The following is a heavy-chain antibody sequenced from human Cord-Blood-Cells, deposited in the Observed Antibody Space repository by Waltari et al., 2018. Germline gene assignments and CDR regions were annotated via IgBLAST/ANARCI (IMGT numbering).Heavy chain of an antibody. V-gene: IGHV3-7*05. CDR1: GFTFSSYW. D-gene: IGHD7-27*01. CDR2: IKKDGSEK. CDR3: ARGAGDFPYYFDY. Sequence: EVQLVESGGGLVQPGGSLRLSCAASGFTFSSYWMSWVRQAPGKGLEWVANIKKDGSEKYYVDSVKGRFTISRDNAKNSLYLQMNSLRAEDTAVYYCARGAGDFPYYFDYWGQGTLVTVSS. J-gene: IGHJ4*02.